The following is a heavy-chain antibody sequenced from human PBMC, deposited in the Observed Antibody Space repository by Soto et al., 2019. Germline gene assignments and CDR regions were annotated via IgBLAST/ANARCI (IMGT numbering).Heavy chain of an antibody. D-gene: IGHD1-7*01. CDR3: AREFGDNSNYEAY. CDR2: MYSTGNT. V-gene: IGHV4-4*07. J-gene: IGHJ4*02. CDR1: GGSISSYH. Sequence: QVQQQESGPGLLKPLETLSLTCSVSGGSISSYHWSWIRQPAGKGLEWIGRMYSTGNTNYNPSLKTRVTLSIDPSKNLVFLPLNSVTAADSAVYYCAREFGDNSNYEAYWGQGTAVTVSS.